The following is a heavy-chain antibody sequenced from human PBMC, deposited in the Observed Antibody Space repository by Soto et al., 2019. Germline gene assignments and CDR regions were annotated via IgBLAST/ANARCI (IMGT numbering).Heavy chain of an antibody. CDR2: IIPIFGTA. CDR1: RGTFSSYA. Sequence: GASVKVSCKASRGTFSSYAISWVRQAPEQGLEWMGGIIPIFGTANYAQKLQGSVTITADESTSTAYTELSSLRSEDTAGYYCARMPTVVVTAILAAGIDVCGQGTTITVSS. V-gene: IGHV1-69*13. J-gene: IGHJ6*02. CDR3: ARMPTVVVTAILAAGIDV. D-gene: IGHD2-21*02.